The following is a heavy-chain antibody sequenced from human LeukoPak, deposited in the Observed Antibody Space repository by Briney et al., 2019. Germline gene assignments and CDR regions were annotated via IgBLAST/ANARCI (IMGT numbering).Heavy chain of an antibody. D-gene: IGHD3-22*01. CDR2: INPNSGGT. CDR3: ARLYYDSSATGFGY. J-gene: IGHJ4*02. Sequence: ASVKVSCKASGYTFTEYYMHWVRQAPGQGLEWMGWINPNSGGTNFAQKFQGRVTMTRDMSISTAYMELSRLRSDDTAMYYCARLYYDSSATGFGYWGQGTLVTVSS. V-gene: IGHV1-2*02. CDR1: GYTFTEYY.